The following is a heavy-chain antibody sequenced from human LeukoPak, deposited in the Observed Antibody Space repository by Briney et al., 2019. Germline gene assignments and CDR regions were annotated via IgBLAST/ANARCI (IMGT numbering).Heavy chain of an antibody. V-gene: IGHV1-2*02. CDR3: ARDELYDFWSGYKFDS. D-gene: IGHD3-3*01. Sequence: ASVKVSCKVSGYTFTGYYIHWVRQAPGQGLEWMGWINPNSGGTNYAQRFQGRVTMTRDTSISTAYMELRRLRSNDTAMYYCARDELYDFWSGYKFDSWGQGTLVTVSS. CDR2: INPNSGGT. CDR1: GYTFTGYY. J-gene: IGHJ4*02.